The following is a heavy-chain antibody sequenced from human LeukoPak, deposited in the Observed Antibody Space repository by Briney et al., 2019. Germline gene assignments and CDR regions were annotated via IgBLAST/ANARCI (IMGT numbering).Heavy chain of an antibody. CDR1: GGSISSYY. Sequence: SDTLSLTCTVSGGSISSYYWSWIRQPPGKGLEWIGYIYYSGGTNYNPSLKSRVTISVDTSNNQFSLKLSSVTAADTAVYYCARAYCSGGSCYDFWGQGTLVTVSS. D-gene: IGHD2-15*01. CDR2: IYYSGGT. V-gene: IGHV4-59*07. J-gene: IGHJ4*02. CDR3: ARAYCSGGSCYDF.